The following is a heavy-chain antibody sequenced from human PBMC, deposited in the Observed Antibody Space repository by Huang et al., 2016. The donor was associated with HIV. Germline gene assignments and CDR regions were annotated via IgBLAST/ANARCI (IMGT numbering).Heavy chain of an antibody. J-gene: IGHJ3*02. V-gene: IGHV7-4-1*02. CDR2: INTDTGKP. CDR3: VRVRRVMDTYCVADCSTLEAFDI. Sequence: QVQLVQSGSELKKPGASVKVSCKASGYTFTNYGVHWVRQAPGQGLEWMGLINTDTGKPRYAQGLTVRFVFSLDTSVNTAYLQSSSLKAADSAIYYCVRVRRVMDTYCVADCSTLEAFDIWGQGTVVTVSA. D-gene: IGHD2-21*02. CDR1: GYTFTNYG.